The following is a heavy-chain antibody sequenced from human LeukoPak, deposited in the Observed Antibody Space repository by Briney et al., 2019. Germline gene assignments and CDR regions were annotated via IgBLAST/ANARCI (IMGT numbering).Heavy chain of an antibody. J-gene: IGHJ6*02. CDR1: GFTFSSYA. Sequence: PGGSLRLSCAASGFTFSSYAMSWVRQAPGKGLVWVSRINSDGSSTSYADSVKGRFTISRDNAKNTLYLQMNSLRAEDTAVYYCASDGLPGDYYYYGMDVWGQGTTVTVSS. V-gene: IGHV3-74*01. CDR3: ASDGLPGDYYYYGMDV. CDR2: INSDGSST. D-gene: IGHD3-10*01.